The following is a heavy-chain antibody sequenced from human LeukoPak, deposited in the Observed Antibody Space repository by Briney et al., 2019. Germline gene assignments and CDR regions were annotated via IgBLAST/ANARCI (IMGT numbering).Heavy chain of an antibody. V-gene: IGHV3-9*01. D-gene: IGHD6-6*01. CDR3: AKSGTYSSSSGYIDS. CDR1: RFTLDGYA. CDR2: ISWNSGNT. Sequence: GGSLRLSCAASRFTLDGYAMHWVRQAPGKGLEWVSSISWNSGNTDYAASVKGRFTISRDNAKKSLHLQTNSLRAEDTALYYCAKSGTYSSSSGYIDSWGQGTLVTVSS. J-gene: IGHJ4*02.